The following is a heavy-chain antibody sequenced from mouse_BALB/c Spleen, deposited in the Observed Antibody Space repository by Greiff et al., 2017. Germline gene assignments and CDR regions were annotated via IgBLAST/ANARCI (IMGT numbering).Heavy chain of an antibody. V-gene: IGHV5-4*02. CDR2: ISDGGSYT. D-gene: IGHD1-1*01. Sequence: EVNLVESGGGLVKPGGSLKLSCAASGFTFSDYYMYWVRQTPEKRLEWVATISDGGSYTYYPDSVKGRFTISRDNAKNNLYLQMSSLKSEDTAMYYCARDTTVVARDYYAMDYWGQGTSVTVSS. CDR3: ARDTTVVARDYYAMDY. CDR1: GFTFSDYY. J-gene: IGHJ4*01.